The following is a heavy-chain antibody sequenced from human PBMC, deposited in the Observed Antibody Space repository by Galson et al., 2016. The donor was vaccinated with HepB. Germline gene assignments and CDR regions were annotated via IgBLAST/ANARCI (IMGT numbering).Heavy chain of an antibody. CDR1: EYRFISYW. CDR2: IDPFNSDT. CDR3: ARQGVRVVSFDAFDI. Sequence: QSGAEVKKPGESLKISCKASEYRFISYWIGWVRQMPGKGLEWMGIIDPFNSDTTYSPSFEGHVTMSVDKSMNTAYLQWSSLKASDTAIYYCARQGVRVVSFDAFDIWGQGTTVAVSS. D-gene: IGHD3-10*01. V-gene: IGHV5-51*01. J-gene: IGHJ3*02.